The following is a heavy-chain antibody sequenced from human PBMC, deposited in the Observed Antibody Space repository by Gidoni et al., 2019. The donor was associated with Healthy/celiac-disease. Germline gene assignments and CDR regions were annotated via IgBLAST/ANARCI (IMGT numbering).Heavy chain of an antibody. D-gene: IGHD3-9*01. CDR2: ISWNSGSI. V-gene: IGHV3-9*01. Sequence: EVQLVESGGGLVQPGRSLRLSCAASGFTFDDYAMHWVRQAPGMGLEWVSGISWNSGSIGYADSVKGRFTISRDNAKNSLYLQMNSLRAEDTALYYCAKDMGDHYDILTGPFDYWGQGTLVTVSS. CDR3: AKDMGDHYDILTGPFDY. CDR1: GFTFDDYA. J-gene: IGHJ4*02.